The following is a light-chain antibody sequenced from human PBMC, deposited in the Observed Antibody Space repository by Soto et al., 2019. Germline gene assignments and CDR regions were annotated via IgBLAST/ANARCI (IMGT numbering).Light chain of an antibody. CDR2: DAS. CDR3: QQRSNWPPWT. Sequence: EIVLTQSPATLSLSPGERATLSCRASQSVSSYLAWYQQKPGQAPRLLIYDASNRATSIPARCSGSGSGTDFTLTISSLEPEDFSVYYCQQRSNWPPWTFGQGTKVEIK. CDR1: QSVSSY. J-gene: IGKJ1*01. V-gene: IGKV3-11*01.